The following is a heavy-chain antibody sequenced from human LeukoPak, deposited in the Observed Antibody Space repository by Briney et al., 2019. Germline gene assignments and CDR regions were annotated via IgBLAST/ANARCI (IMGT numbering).Heavy chain of an antibody. Sequence: YPSETLSLTCTVSGGSISSSSYYWGWIRQPPGKGLEWIGSIYYSGSTYYNPSLKSRVTISVDTSKNQFSLKLSSVTAADTAVYYCARRGSRQWLTLFDYWGQGTLVTVSS. V-gene: IGHV4-39*01. CDR1: GGSISSSSYY. J-gene: IGHJ4*02. CDR3: ARRGSRQWLTLFDY. CDR2: IYYSGST. D-gene: IGHD6-19*01.